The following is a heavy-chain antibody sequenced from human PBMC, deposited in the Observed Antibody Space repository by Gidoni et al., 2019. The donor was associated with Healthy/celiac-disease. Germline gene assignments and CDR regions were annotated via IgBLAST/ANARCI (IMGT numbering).Heavy chain of an antibody. D-gene: IGHD6-13*01. J-gene: IGHJ5*02. V-gene: IGHV5-51*01. CDR2: IYPGDSDT. CDR3: ATLSSSGYGYNGFDP. Sequence: EVQLVQSGAEVNKPGSSLKISCKGSGYSFTSYWIGWVSQMPGKGLEWMGIIYPGDSDTRYSPSCQGQVTISADKSISTAYRQWSSLKASDTAMYDCATLSSSGYGYNGFDPWGQGTLVTVSS. CDR1: GYSFTSYW.